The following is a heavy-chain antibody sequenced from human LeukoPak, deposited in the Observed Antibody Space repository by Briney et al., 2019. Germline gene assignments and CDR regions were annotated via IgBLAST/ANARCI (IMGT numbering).Heavy chain of an antibody. J-gene: IGHJ2*01. CDR1: GGSFSGYY. V-gene: IGHV4-34*01. CDR3: ARVPGLVRAHWYFDL. D-gene: IGHD6-13*01. CDR2: INHSGST. Sequence: PSETLSLTCAVYGGSFSGYYWSWIRQPPGKGLEWIGEINHSGSTNYNPSLKSRVTISVDTSKNQFSLKLSSVTAADTAVYYCARVPGLVRAHWYFDLWGRGTLVTVSS.